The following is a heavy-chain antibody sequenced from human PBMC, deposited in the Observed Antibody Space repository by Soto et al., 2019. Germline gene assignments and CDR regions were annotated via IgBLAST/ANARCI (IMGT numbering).Heavy chain of an antibody. CDR3: ARDRYYDSSGYYTNWFDP. CDR2: IYTSGST. CDR1: GGCISSYY. J-gene: IGHJ5*02. D-gene: IGHD3-22*01. Sequence: GILALVLTVSGGCISSYYVSWIRQPAGKGLEWIGRIYTSGSTNYNPSLKSRVTMSVDTSKNQFSLKLSSVTAADTAVYYCARDRYYDSSGYYTNWFDPWGQGTLVTVSS. V-gene: IGHV4-4*07.